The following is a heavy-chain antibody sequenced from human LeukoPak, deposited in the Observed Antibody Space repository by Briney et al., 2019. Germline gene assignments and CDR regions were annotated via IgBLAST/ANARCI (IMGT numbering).Heavy chain of an antibody. CDR1: GYTFNSFG. D-gene: IGHD1-26*01. J-gene: IGHJ3*01. Sequence: ASVKVSCKASGYTFNSFGISWVRQAPGQGLAWMGWISAYNVNTYYLQKFQGRVTLTTDTSTNTAYMELRNLSSDDTAIYYCARDAKWELLPHAFDVWGQGTLVTVSP. CDR2: ISAYNVNT. V-gene: IGHV1-18*01. CDR3: ARDAKWELLPHAFDV.